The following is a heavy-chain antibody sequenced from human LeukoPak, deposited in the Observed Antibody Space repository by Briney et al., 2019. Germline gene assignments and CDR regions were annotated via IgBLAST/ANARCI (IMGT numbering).Heavy chain of an antibody. CDR2: ISGDGGST. Sequence: GGSLRLSCAASGFTFDDYAMHWVRQAPGKGLEWVPLISGDGGSTYYADSVKGRFTISRDNSKNSLYLQMNGLRTEDTALYYCAKAISSGWYGASLIWGQGTMVTVSS. J-gene: IGHJ3*02. CDR1: GFTFDDYA. D-gene: IGHD6-19*01. CDR3: AKAISSGWYGASLI. V-gene: IGHV3-43*02.